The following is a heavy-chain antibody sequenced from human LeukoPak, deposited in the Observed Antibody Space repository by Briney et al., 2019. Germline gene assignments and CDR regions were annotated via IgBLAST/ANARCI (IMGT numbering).Heavy chain of an antibody. CDR1: GFTFSSYA. D-gene: IGHD3-22*01. CDR2: ISGSGGST. Sequence: PGGSLRLSCAASGFTFSSYAMSWVRQAPGKGLEWVSAISGSGGSTYYADSVKGRFTISRDNSKNTLYLQMTTLRAEDTAVYYCARDADTSELFSWLDLWGQGTLVTVSS. V-gene: IGHV3-23*01. J-gene: IGHJ5*02. CDR3: ARDADTSELFSWLDL.